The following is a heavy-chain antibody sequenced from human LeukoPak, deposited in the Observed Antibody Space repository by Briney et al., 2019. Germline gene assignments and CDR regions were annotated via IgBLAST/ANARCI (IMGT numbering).Heavy chain of an antibody. Sequence: GSLRLSCAASGFTFSSYSMNWVRQPPGKGLEWIGEINHSGSTNYNPSLKSRVTISVDTSKNQFSLKLSSVTAADTAVYYCARGRRGYSYGHWGQGTLVTVSS. J-gene: IGHJ4*02. D-gene: IGHD5-18*01. CDR3: ARGRRGYSYGH. V-gene: IGHV4-34*01. CDR1: GFTFSSYS. CDR2: INHSGST.